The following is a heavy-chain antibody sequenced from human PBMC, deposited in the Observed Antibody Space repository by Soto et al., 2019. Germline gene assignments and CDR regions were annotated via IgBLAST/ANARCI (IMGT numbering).Heavy chain of an antibody. Sequence: GGSLRLSCVASGFTFSNYWMDWVRQAPGKGLEWVANIKKDGSDKNYVDSVKDRFTISRDNAKNSVFIQMNSLRAEDTAVYYCVRDVDGDLDYWGQGTLVTAPQ. CDR3: VRDVDGDLDY. CDR2: IKKDGSDK. J-gene: IGHJ4*02. V-gene: IGHV3-7*03. CDR1: GFTFSNYW. D-gene: IGHD3-10*01.